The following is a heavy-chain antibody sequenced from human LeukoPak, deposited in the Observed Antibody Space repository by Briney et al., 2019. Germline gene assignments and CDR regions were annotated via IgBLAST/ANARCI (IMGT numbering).Heavy chain of an antibody. D-gene: IGHD3-22*01. Sequence: GGSLRLSCAASGFTFSSYAMHWVRQAPGKGLGWVAVISYDGSNKYYADSVKGRFTISRDNSKNTLYLQMNSLRAEDTAVYYCARDGYYYDSSGYYYIDYWGQGALVTVSS. V-gene: IGHV3-30-3*01. CDR1: GFTFSSYA. CDR2: ISYDGSNK. J-gene: IGHJ4*02. CDR3: ARDGYYYDSSGYYYIDY.